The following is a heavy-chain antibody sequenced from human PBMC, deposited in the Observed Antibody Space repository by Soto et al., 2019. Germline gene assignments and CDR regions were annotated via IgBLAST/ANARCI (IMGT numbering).Heavy chain of an antibody. CDR2: IYPGDYET. J-gene: IGHJ4*02. CDR3: ARSPRSSPYFDY. CDR1: GYTFSNFW. Sequence: PGESLKISCQCSGYTFSNFWIAWVRQLPGKGLEWMGIIYPGDYETRYSPSFHGKVTISADRSIGTAYLQWSSLEASDSAFYFCARSPRSSPYFDYWGQGAPVTVSS. D-gene: IGHD6-13*01. V-gene: IGHV5-51*01.